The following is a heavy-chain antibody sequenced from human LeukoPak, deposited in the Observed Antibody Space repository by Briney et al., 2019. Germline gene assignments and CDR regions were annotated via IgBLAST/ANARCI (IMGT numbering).Heavy chain of an antibody. J-gene: IGHJ4*02. CDR2: IYSGGST. CDR3: ARLLLGVVYKCPLWYFDY. D-gene: IGHD3-22*01. CDR1: GFTVSSNY. Sequence: GGSLRLSCAASGFTVSSNYMSWVRQAPGKGLEWVSVIYSGGSTYYADSVKGRFTISRDNSKNTLYLQMNSLRAEDTAVYYCARLLLGVVYKCPLWYFDYWGQGTLVTVSS. V-gene: IGHV3-66*02.